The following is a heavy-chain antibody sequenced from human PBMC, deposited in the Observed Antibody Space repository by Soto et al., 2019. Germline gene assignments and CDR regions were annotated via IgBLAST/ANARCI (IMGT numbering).Heavy chain of an antibody. D-gene: IGHD3-10*01. J-gene: IGHJ6*02. Sequence: LSLSCAASGFTLSSYGMHWVRQAPGKGLEWVAAISYDGSKKYYVDSVKARFTISRDNSKNTVYLQVNSLSAEDTAVYTCARGRGSNYYGLEVWGRGTTVTVSS. CDR1: GFTLSSYG. V-gene: IGHV3-30*03. CDR2: ISYDGSKK. CDR3: ARGRGSNYYGLEV.